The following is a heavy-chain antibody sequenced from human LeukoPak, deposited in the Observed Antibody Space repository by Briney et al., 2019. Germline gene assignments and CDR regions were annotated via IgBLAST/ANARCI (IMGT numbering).Heavy chain of an antibody. CDR3: ARDTFTTAYNAFDV. CDR1: GGSLSSFF. V-gene: IGHV4-4*07. D-gene: IGHD2-21*02. Sequence: PSETLSLTCTVSGGSLSSFFWNWLRQPAGKGLEWIGRIYNSGSNYNPSLRTRVTMSTDTSKNQFYLKLSSVTAADTAIYYCARDTFTTAYNAFDVWGPGTMVAVSP. CDR2: IYNSGS. J-gene: IGHJ3*01.